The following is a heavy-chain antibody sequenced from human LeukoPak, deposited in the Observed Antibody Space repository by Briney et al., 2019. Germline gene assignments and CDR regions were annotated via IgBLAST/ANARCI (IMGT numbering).Heavy chain of an antibody. V-gene: IGHV4-59*08. Sequence: SETLSLTCTVSGGSISSYYWSWIRQPPGKGLEWIGYIYYSGSTNYNPSLKSRVTISVDTPKNQFSLKLSSVTAADTAVYYCARQDYYGSGSYYNWFDPWGQGTLVTVPS. CDR2: IYYSGST. D-gene: IGHD3-10*01. CDR1: GGSISSYY. J-gene: IGHJ5*02. CDR3: ARQDYYGSGSYYNWFDP.